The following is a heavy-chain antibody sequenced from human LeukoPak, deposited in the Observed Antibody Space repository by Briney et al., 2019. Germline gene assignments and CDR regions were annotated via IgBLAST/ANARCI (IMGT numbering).Heavy chain of an antibody. V-gene: IGHV3-30*18. CDR2: ISYDGSNE. Sequence: GRSLRLSCAASGFTFSSYGMHWVRQAPGKGLEWVAVISYDGSNEYYADSVKGRFTISRDNSKNRLYLQMNSLRAEDTAVYYCAKGIEAFDYWGQGTLVTVSS. D-gene: IGHD2-15*01. CDR1: GFTFSSYG. J-gene: IGHJ4*02. CDR3: AKGIEAFDY.